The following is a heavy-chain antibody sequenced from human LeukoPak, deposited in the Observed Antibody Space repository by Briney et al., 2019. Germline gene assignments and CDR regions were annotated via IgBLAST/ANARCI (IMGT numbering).Heavy chain of an antibody. Sequence: GGSLRLSWAASALTFSSYEMNWVRQAPGEGLEWVKYISSIAGNIYYAESVKGRFTISRDDAKNSLYLQMISLRAEDTAVYYCARRPAASWSGMDVWGQGTTGTVSS. CDR2: ISSIAGNI. J-gene: IGHJ6*02. CDR1: ALTFSSYE. V-gene: IGHV3-48*03. D-gene: IGHD2-2*01. CDR3: ARRPAASWSGMDV.